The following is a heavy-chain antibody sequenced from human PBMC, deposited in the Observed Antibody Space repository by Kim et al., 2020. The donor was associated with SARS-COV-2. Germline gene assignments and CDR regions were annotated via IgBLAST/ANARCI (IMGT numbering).Heavy chain of an antibody. CDR3: AKDPHYDFWSGYYFDY. Sequence: SVEGRFTISRDNSKNTLYLQMNRLRAEDTAVYYCAKDPHYDFWSGYYFDYWGQGTLVTVSS. J-gene: IGHJ4*02. V-gene: IGHV3-23*01. D-gene: IGHD3-3*01.